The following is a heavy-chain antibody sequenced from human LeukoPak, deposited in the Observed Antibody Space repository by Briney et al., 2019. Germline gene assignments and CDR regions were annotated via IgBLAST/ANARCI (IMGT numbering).Heavy chain of an antibody. CDR1: GFTFDDYA. Sequence: GGSLRLSCAASGFTFDDYAMHWVRQAPGKGLEWVSLISWDGGSTYYADSVKGRFTISRDNSKNSLYLQMNSLRAEDTALYYCAKDISRWIVGAPSGWGQGTLVTVSS. CDR3: AKDISRWIVGAPSG. D-gene: IGHD1-26*01. CDR2: ISWDGGST. V-gene: IGHV3-43D*03. J-gene: IGHJ4*02.